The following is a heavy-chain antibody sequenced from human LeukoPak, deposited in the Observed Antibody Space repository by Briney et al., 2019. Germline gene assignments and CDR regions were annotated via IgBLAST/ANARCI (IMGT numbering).Heavy chain of an antibody. CDR1: GFTFSYFS. J-gene: IGHJ1*01. D-gene: IGHD3-10*01. CDR2: ISSSGTTT. V-gene: IGHV3-48*04. Sequence: GGSLRLSCAASGFTFSYFSMNWVRQAPGKGPEWVSYISSSGTTTYYADSVKGRFTISRDNAKNSLYLQMNSLRAEDTAVYYCVRRGLIETEYLERWGQGTLVIVSS. CDR3: VRRGLIETEYLER.